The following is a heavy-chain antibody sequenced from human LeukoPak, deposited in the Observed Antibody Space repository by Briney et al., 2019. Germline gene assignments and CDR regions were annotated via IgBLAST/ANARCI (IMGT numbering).Heavy chain of an antibody. CDR1: GFTFSTYN. CDR3: ARAPEWELQYFQH. Sequence: GGSLRLSCAASGFTFSTYNMNWVRQAPGKGLEWVSYISSGSSTIYYADSVKGRFTISRDNSKNTLYLQMNSLRAEDTAVYYCARAPEWELQYFQHWGQGTLVTVSS. D-gene: IGHD1-26*01. J-gene: IGHJ1*01. CDR2: ISSGSSTI. V-gene: IGHV3-48*01.